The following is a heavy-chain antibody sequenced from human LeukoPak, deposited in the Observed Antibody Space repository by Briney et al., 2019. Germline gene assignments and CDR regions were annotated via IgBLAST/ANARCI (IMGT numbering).Heavy chain of an antibody. CDR3: ARDHLSSIAARQGNWFDP. CDR2: MNPNSGNT. D-gene: IGHD6-6*01. CDR1: GYTFTSYD. Sequence: ASVKVSCKASGYTFTSYDINWVRQATGQGLEWMGWMNPNSGNTGYAQKFQGRVTITRNTSISTAYMELSRLRSDDTAVYYCARDHLSSIAARQGNWFDPWGQGTLVTVSS. V-gene: IGHV1-8*03. J-gene: IGHJ5*02.